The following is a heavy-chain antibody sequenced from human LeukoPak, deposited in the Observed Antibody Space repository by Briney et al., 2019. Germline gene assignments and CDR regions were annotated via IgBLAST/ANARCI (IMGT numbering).Heavy chain of an antibody. D-gene: IGHD6-19*01. Sequence: GGSLRLSFAASGFTFISYAMSWVRQAPGKGLEWVSAISGSGGSTYYADSVKGRFTISRDNSKNTLYLQMNSLRAEDTAVYYCAKLSIAVAGSLFDFDYWGQGTLVTVSS. J-gene: IGHJ4*02. CDR3: AKLSIAVAGSLFDFDY. CDR1: GFTFISYA. V-gene: IGHV3-23*01. CDR2: ISGSGGST.